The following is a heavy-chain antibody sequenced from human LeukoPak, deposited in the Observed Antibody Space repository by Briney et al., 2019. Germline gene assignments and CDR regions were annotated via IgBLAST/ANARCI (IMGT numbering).Heavy chain of an antibody. CDR1: GYTFVSHG. V-gene: IGHV1-18*01. Sequence: GASVKVSFKASGYTFVSHGISWVRQAPGQGLEWMGWISVYNGNPNYAQKLQGRFTMTTDTSTSTAYLELRSLRSDDKAVYYCARDSYSSSWYESYYYYMDVWGKGTTVTVSS. CDR3: ARDSYSSSWYESYYYYMDV. J-gene: IGHJ6*03. CDR2: ISVYNGNP. D-gene: IGHD6-13*01.